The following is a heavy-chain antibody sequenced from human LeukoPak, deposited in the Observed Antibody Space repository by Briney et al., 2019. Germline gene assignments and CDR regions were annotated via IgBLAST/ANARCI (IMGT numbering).Heavy chain of an antibody. CDR2: ISYDGSNK. Sequence: PGRSLRLSCAASGITFSSYGMHWVRQAPGKGLEWVAVISYDGSNKYYADSVKGRFTISRDNSKNTLYLQMNSLRAEDTAVYYCAGGYEWGYFDYWGQGTLVTVSS. CDR1: GITFSSYG. J-gene: IGHJ4*02. D-gene: IGHD5-12*01. CDR3: AGGYEWGYFDY. V-gene: IGHV3-30*03.